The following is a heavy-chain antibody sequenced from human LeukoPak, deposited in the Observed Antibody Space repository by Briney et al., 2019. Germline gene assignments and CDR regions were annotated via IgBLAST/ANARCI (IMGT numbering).Heavy chain of an antibody. CDR1: GLSFSRYT. CDR2: ISSNGGST. D-gene: IGHD3-22*01. J-gene: IGHJ4*02. Sequence: GGSLRLSCAASGLSFSRYTMHWVRQAPGKGLEYVSAISSNGGSTYYVKSVKGRFTISRDNSKKTLYLQMGSLRAEDMAVYYCASSYDSSGYTPFDYWGQGTLVTVSS. V-gene: IGHV3-64*01. CDR3: ASSYDSSGYTPFDY.